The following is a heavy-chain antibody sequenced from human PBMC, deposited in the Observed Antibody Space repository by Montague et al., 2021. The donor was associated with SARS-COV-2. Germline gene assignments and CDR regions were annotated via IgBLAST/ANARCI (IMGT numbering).Heavy chain of an antibody. J-gene: IGHJ3*02. CDR2: IYDSGSA. Sequence: SETLSLTCAVYGGSFSGYYLNWIRQPPGKGLEWIGSIYDSGSAYYNPSLKSRVTISVDTSKNHFSLKLNSVTAADTAVYYCARRGRKLLPVATTIGGFDIWGQGTMVTVSS. CDR3: ARRGRKLLPVATTIGGFDI. V-gene: IGHV4-34*01. CDR1: GGSFSGYY. D-gene: IGHD5-12*01.